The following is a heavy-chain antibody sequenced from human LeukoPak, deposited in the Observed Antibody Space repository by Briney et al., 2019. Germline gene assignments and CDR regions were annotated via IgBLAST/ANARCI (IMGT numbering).Heavy chain of an antibody. J-gene: IGHJ5*02. CDR3: ARDRPLGSGYTPGWFDP. V-gene: IGHV3-23*01. CDR2: ISGSGGST. D-gene: IGHD5-12*01. Sequence: GGSLRLSCAASGFTLSSYGMSWVRQAPGKGLEWVSAISGSGGSTYYADSVKGRFTISRDNSKNTLYLQMNSLRAEDTAVYYCARDRPLGSGYTPGWFDPWGQGTLVTVSS. CDR1: GFTLSSYG.